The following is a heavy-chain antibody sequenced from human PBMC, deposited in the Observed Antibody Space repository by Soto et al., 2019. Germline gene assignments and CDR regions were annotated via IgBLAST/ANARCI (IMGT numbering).Heavy chain of an antibody. CDR2: ISAAGRS. CDR1: GGSINSGRFY. CDR3: ARTTFYDIFTAYYSLFDY. Sequence: QVQLQESGPGLVKPSQTLTLTCTVSGGSINSGRFYWSWIRQHPGKGLEWIGHISAAGRSYYNPSLERRVTISVDTSKNQFSLKLSAVTAADTAVYFCARTTFYDIFTAYYSLFDYWGQGTMVTVSS. D-gene: IGHD3-9*01. J-gene: IGHJ4*02. V-gene: IGHV4-31*03.